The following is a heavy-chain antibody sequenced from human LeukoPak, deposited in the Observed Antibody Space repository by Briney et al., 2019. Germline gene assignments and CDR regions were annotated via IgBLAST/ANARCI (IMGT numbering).Heavy chain of an antibody. V-gene: IGHV1-69*13. CDR2: IIPIFGTA. D-gene: IGHD6-19*01. CDR1: GGTFSSYA. J-gene: IGHJ4*02. CDR3: ARGDSSGWYLDY. Sequence: SVKVSCKASGGTFSSYAISWVRQAPGQGLEWMGGIIPIFGTANYAQKFQGRVTITADESTSTAYMELSSLRSEDTAVYYCARGDSSGWYLDYWGQGTLVTVSS.